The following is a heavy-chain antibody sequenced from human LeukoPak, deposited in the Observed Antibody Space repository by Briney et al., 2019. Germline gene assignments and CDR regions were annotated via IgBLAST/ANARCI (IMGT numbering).Heavy chain of an antibody. Sequence: ASVKVSCKASGYTFTSYDINWVRQATGQGLEWMGWMNPNSGNTGYAQKFQGRVTITRNTSISTAYMELSSLRSEDTAVYYCARGLGIAARRRLYYFDYWGQGTLVTVSS. J-gene: IGHJ4*02. CDR2: MNPNSGNT. V-gene: IGHV1-8*01. D-gene: IGHD6-6*01. CDR3: ARGLGIAARRRLYYFDY. CDR1: GYTFTSYD.